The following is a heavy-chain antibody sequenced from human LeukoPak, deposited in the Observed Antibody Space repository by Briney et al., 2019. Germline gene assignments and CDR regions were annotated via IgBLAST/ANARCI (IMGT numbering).Heavy chain of an antibody. CDR1: GFRISSYA. CDR3: ARGEGCSGGNCFSNYFDY. J-gene: IGHJ4*02. CDR2: ISSNGVNT. D-gene: IGHD2-15*01. Sequence: GGSLRLSCAASGFRISSYAMHWVRQAPGKGLEHVSAISSNGVNTYYANSVKGRFTISRDSSQNTLYLQMGSLKTEDMAVYYCARGEGCSGGNCFSNYFDYWGQGTLVTVSS. V-gene: IGHV3-64*01.